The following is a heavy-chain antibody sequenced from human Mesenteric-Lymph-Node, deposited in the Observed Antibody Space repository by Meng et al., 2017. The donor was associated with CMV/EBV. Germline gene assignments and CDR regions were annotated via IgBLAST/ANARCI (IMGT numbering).Heavy chain of an antibody. V-gene: IGHV4-30-2*01. J-gene: IGHJ4*02. Sequence: VSGGSVSNGDPYWSWVRQPPGRGLELLGYIFYTGSTYYNPSLKGRVTMSMDRSKNQFSLKLTSVTAADTAVYYCANDYGSGSYRFDYWGQGTLVTVSS. CDR1: GGSVSNGDPY. D-gene: IGHD3-10*01. CDR3: ANDYGSGSYRFDY. CDR2: IFYTGST.